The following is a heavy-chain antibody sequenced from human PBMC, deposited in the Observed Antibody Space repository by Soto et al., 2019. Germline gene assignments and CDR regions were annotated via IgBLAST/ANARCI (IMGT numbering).Heavy chain of an antibody. J-gene: IGHJ6*02. V-gene: IGHV3-23*01. CDR3: AKDDREGGRVYYYYAMDV. Sequence: GGSLRLSCAASGFTFRSYAMSWVRQAPGKGLQWVSAISYSGGTTYYADSVKGRFTISRDNSKNTLYLQMNSLRAEDTAVYYCAKDDREGGRVYYYYAMDVWGQGTTVTVSS. CDR2: ISYSGGTT. D-gene: IGHD3-16*01. CDR1: GFTFRSYA.